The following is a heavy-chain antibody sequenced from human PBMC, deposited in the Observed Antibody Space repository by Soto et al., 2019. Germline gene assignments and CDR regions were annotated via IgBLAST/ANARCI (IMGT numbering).Heavy chain of an antibody. V-gene: IGHV4-4*02. Sequence: KTSETLSLTCAVSGGSISSSNWWSWVRQPPGKGLEWIGEIYHSGSTNYNPSLKSRVTISVDKSKNQFSLKLSSVTAADTAVYYCARDGAAAPGYYYYGMDVWGQGTTVTVSS. CDR1: GGSISSSNW. CDR3: ARDGAAAPGYYYYGMDV. CDR2: IYHSGST. J-gene: IGHJ6*02. D-gene: IGHD6-13*01.